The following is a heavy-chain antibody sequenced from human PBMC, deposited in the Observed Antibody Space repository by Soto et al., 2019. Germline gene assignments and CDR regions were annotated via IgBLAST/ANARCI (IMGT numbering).Heavy chain of an antibody. Sequence: GGSLRRSCAASGFTFSTYGMHWVRQAPGKGLGWVAVISYDGSKEYYADSVKGRFTISRDNSENTLYLQMNSLRAEDTAVYYCATPAFYDSSGYTGGLGDWGLGTLVTVSS. V-gene: IGHV3-30*03. CDR3: ATPAFYDSSGYTGGLGD. D-gene: IGHD3-22*01. J-gene: IGHJ4*02. CDR1: GFTFSTYG. CDR2: ISYDGSKE.